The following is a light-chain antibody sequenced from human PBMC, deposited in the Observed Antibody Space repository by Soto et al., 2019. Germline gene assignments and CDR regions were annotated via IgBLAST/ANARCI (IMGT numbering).Light chain of an antibody. J-gene: IGLJ2*01. CDR2: RSD. CDR1: SSNIGSYY. Sequence: QSVLTQPPSASGTPGQRVTISCSGSSSNIGSYYVYWYQHLPGTAPKLLIYRSDQRPSGVPDRFSGSKSGTSASLAISGLRSEDEADYYCAAWDDSLSGHVVFGGGTKLTAL. V-gene: IGLV1-47*01. CDR3: AAWDDSLSGHVV.